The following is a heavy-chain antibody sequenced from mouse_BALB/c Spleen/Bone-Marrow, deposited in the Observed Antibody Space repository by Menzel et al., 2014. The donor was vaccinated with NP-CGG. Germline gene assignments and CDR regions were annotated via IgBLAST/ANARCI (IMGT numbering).Heavy chain of an antibody. Sequence: DVHLVESGGGLVKSGGSLKLSCAASGFTFNSYGMSWVRQTPEKRLEWVATISGGGSYTFYPDSVKGRFTISRDNAKNNLCLQLSSLRSEDTDLYYCARHAYYDQTEVSFVYWGQGTLVTVSA. CDR3: ARHAYYDQTEVSFVY. D-gene: IGHD2-4*01. J-gene: IGHJ3*01. CDR2: ISGGGSYT. CDR1: GFTFNSYG. V-gene: IGHV5-9-2*01.